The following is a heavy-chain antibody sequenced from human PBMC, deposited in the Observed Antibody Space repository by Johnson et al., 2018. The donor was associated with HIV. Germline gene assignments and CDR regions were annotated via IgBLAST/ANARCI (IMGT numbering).Heavy chain of an antibody. CDR2: ISYDGSNK. CDR1: GFTVSASS. Sequence: QVQLVESGGGLIQPGGSLRLSCAASGFTVSASSMIWVRQAPGKGLEWVAVISYDGSNKYYADSVKGRFTISRDNSKNTLYLQMNSLRAEDTAVYYCAKDRRDGYNYGGGAFDIWGQGTMVTVSS. J-gene: IGHJ3*02. CDR3: AKDRRDGYNYGGGAFDI. D-gene: IGHD5-24*01. V-gene: IGHV3-30*18.